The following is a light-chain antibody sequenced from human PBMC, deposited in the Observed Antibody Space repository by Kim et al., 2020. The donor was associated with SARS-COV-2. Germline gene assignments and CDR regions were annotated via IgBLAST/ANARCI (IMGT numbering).Light chain of an antibody. Sequence: VSPGGRATLSCRASQYVSNNLAWYQQEPSQAPRLVMYGASTRATAIPPRFSGSGSGIEFTLTINSLHSEDFATYFCQQYNNWPPFTFGQGTKLEI. J-gene: IGKJ2*01. V-gene: IGKV3-15*01. CDR2: GAS. CDR3: QQYNNWPPFT. CDR1: QYVSNN.